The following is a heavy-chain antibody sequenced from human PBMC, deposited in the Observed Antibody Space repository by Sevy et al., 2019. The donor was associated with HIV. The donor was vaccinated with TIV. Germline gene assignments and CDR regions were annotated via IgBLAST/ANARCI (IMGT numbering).Heavy chain of an antibody. CDR3: ARPEDCSSTSCYEGAFDI. CDR1: GGSISSSSYY. D-gene: IGHD2-2*01. J-gene: IGHJ3*02. CDR2: IYYSGST. Sequence: SETLSLTCTVSGGSISSSSYYWGWIRQPPGKGLEWIGSIYYSGSTYYNPSLKRRVTISVDTSKNQFSLKLGSVTAADTAVYYCARPEDCSSTSCYEGAFDIWGQGTMVTVSS. V-gene: IGHV4-39*01.